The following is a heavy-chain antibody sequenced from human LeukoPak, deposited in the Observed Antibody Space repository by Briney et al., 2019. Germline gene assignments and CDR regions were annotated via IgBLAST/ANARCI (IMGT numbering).Heavy chain of an antibody. CDR2: ITATGDTA. CDR3: AKDHPASSWPGY. D-gene: IGHD6-13*01. V-gene: IGHV3-23*01. CDR1: GFTFTKCA. Sequence: PGGSLRLSCVASGFTFTKCAMSWIRQAPGKGLEWVAIITATGDTAYYADSVKGRFTISRDNSRNTVYMQMDSLRAEDTAVYYCAKDHPASSWPGYWGQGTLVTVSS. J-gene: IGHJ4*02.